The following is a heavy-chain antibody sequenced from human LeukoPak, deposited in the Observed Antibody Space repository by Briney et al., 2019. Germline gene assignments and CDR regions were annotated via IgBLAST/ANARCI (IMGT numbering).Heavy chain of an antibody. D-gene: IGHD6-13*01. CDR3: ATDQGRGAAAGLFDY. J-gene: IGHJ4*02. CDR1: GYTLTKLS. V-gene: IGHV1-24*01. CDR2: FDPEDGET. Sequence: ASVKVSCKVSGYTLTKLSMHWVRQAPGRGLEWMGGFDPEDGETIYAQKFQGRVTMTEDTSTDTAYMELSSLRSEDTAVYYCATDQGRGAAAGLFDYWGQGTLVTVSS.